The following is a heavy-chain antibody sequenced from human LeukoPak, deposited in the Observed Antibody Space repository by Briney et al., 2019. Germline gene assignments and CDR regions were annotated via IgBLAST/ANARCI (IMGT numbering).Heavy chain of an antibody. Sequence: AASVKVSCKVSGYTLTELSMHWVRQAPGKGLEWMGGFDPEDGETIYAQKFQGRVTMTRNTSISTAYMELSSLRSEDTAVYYCARAPGLVSYYDSSGYYYSGDFDYWGQGTLVTVSS. CDR3: ARAPGLVSYYDSSGYYYSGDFDY. D-gene: IGHD3-22*01. J-gene: IGHJ4*02. V-gene: IGHV1-24*01. CDR1: GYTLTELS. CDR2: FDPEDGET.